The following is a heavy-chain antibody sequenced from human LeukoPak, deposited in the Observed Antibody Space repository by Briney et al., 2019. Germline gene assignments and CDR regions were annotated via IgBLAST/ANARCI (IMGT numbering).Heavy chain of an antibody. CDR1: GGSISSHY. D-gene: IGHD3-10*01. CDR2: IYYSGST. J-gene: IGHJ4*02. Sequence: SETLSLTCTVSGGSISSHYWSWIRQPPGKGLEWIGYIYYSGSTNYNPSLKSRVTISVDTSKNQFSLKLSSVTAADTAVYYCARALWFGEFDYWGQGTLVTVSS. V-gene: IGHV4-59*11. CDR3: ARALWFGEFDY.